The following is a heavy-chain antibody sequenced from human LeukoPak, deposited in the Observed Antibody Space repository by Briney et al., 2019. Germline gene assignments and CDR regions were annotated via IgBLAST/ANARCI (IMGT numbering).Heavy chain of an antibody. V-gene: IGHV1-46*01. J-gene: IGHJ6*02. Sequence: ASVKVSCKASGYTFTSYYMHWVRQAPGQGLEWMGIINPSGGSTIYAQKFQGRVTMTRDTSTSTVYMELSSLRSEDTAVYYCARGVGQQRSPGGYYYYGMDVWGQGTTVTVSS. CDR1: GYTFTSYY. D-gene: IGHD6-13*01. CDR2: INPSGGST. CDR3: ARGVGQQRSPGGYYYYGMDV.